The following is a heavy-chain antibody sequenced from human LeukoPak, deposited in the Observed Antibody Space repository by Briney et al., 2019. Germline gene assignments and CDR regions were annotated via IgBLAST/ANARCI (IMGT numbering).Heavy chain of an antibody. J-gene: IGHJ4*02. CDR2: MNPNSGNT. V-gene: IGHV1-8*01. CDR3: AGAGYNWNYLLYFDY. Sequence: GASVKVSCKASGYTFTSYDINWMRQATGQGLEWMGWMNPNSGNTGYAQKFQGRVTMTRNTSRSTAYMELSSLRSEDTAVYYCAGAGYNWNYLLYFDYWGQGTLVTVSS. D-gene: IGHD1-7*01. CDR1: GYTFTSYD.